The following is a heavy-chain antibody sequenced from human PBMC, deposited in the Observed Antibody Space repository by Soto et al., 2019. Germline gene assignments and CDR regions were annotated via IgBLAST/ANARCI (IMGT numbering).Heavy chain of an antibody. CDR2: IYYSGGT. Sequence: LSRTCTVSGASIGSGDYYWSWIRQHPGKGLEWIGYIYYSGGTYYNPSLKSRVTISVDTSKNQFSLELSSVTAADTAVYYCASIYDSSGYYYGNNWFDPWGQGTLVTVSS. V-gene: IGHV4-31*03. J-gene: IGHJ5*02. CDR3: ASIYDSSGYYYGNNWFDP. CDR1: GASIGSGDYY. D-gene: IGHD3-22*01.